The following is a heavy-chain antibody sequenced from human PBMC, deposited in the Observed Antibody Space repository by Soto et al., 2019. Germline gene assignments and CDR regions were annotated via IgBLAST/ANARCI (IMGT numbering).Heavy chain of an antibody. V-gene: IGHV4-4*02. D-gene: IGHD2-15*01. CDR3: ARGVYCSGGSCSHYYYYGMDV. CDR1: GGSISSSNW. J-gene: IGHJ6*02. CDR2: IYHSGST. Sequence: TLSLTCAVSGGSISSSNWWSWVRQPPGKGLEWIGEIYHSGSTNYNPSLKSRVTISVDKSKNQFSLKLSSVTAADTAVYYCARGVYCSGGSCSHYYYYGMDVWGQGTTVTVSS.